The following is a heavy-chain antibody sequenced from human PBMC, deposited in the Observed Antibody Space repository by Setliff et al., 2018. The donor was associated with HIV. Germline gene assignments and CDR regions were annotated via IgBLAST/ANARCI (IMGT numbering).Heavy chain of an antibody. D-gene: IGHD3-3*01. CDR1: GFSVSEKY. J-gene: IGHJ2*01. Sequence: AGGSLRLSCAASGFSVSEKYMSWVRQAPGKGLEWVSVIYPSGTTYYADSVKGRFTISRDKANNTVYLQMNSLRVEDTAIYYCARESPYYYDGSGYYSGSYFDLWGRGTPVTVSS. CDR2: IYPSGTT. CDR3: ARESPYYYDGSGYYSGSYFDL. V-gene: IGHV3-66*01.